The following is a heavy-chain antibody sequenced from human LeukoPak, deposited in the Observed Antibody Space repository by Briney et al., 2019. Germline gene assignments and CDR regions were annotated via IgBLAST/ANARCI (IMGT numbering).Heavy chain of an antibody. V-gene: IGHV3-30-3*01. CDR3: ARDGGYCSSTSCSENAFDI. Sequence: GGSLRLSCAASGFTFSSYAMHWVRQAPGKGLEWVAVISYDGSNKYYADSVKGRFTISRDNSKNTLYLQMNSLRAEDTAVYYCARDGGYCSSTSCSENAFDIWGQGTMVTVSS. CDR1: GFTFSSYA. CDR2: ISYDGSNK. J-gene: IGHJ3*02. D-gene: IGHD2-2*03.